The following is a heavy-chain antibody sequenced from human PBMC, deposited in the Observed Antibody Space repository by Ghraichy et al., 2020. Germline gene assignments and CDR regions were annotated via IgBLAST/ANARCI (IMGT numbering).Heavy chain of an antibody. CDR2: ISSSSSYI. CDR3: ARGLTRIAGGQTIYY. J-gene: IGHJ4*02. V-gene: IGHV3-21*01. D-gene: IGHD6-13*01. CDR1: GFTFSSYS. Sequence: GGSLRLSCAASGFTFSSYSMNWVRQAPGKGLEWVSSISSSSSYIYYTDSVKGRFTISRDNAKNSLYLQMNSLRAEDTAVYYCARGLTRIAGGQTIYYWGQGTLVTVSS.